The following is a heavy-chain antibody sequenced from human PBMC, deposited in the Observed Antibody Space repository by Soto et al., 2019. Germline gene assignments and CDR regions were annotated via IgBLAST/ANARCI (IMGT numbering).Heavy chain of an antibody. D-gene: IGHD1-1*01. CDR3: ALRTGNWNPLAD. J-gene: IGHJ4*02. CDR2: IVPMIGKV. CDR1: GGTTSSYT. V-gene: IGHV1-69*02. Sequence: QVQLVQSGAEVEKPGSSLKVSCKVSGGTTSSYTIGWVRQAPGQGLQWMGNIVPMIGKVDYAQTFQDRVTLTADKSTRTAYMELSRLRSEDTAVYFCALRTGNWNPLADWGQGTLVTVSS.